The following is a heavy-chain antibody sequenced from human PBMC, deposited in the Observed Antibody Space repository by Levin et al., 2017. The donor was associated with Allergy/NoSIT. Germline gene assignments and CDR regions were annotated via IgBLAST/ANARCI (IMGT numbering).Heavy chain of an antibody. D-gene: IGHD2-2*01. J-gene: IGHJ6*02. Sequence: SETLSLTCTVSGGSISSSNYYWGWIRQPPGKGLEWIGNIYYSGSTYYDPSLKSRVTISVDTSKNQFSLKLSSVTAADTAVYYCARCLRYCSRTSCYLHGMDVWGQGTTVTVSS. CDR2: IYYSGST. CDR1: GGSISSSNYY. CDR3: ARCLRYCSRTSCYLHGMDV. V-gene: IGHV4-39*01.